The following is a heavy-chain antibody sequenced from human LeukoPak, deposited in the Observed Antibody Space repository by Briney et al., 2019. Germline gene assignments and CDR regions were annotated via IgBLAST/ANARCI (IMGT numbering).Heavy chain of an antibody. J-gene: IGHJ4*02. CDR3: ASGTGSGNPFDY. CDR2: IIPIFGTA. D-gene: IGHD3-10*01. CDR1: GGTFSSYA. V-gene: IGHV1-69*01. Sequence: SVKVSCKASGGTFSSYAISWVRQAPGQGLEWMGGIIPIFGTANYAQKFQGRATITADESTSTAYMELSSLRSEDTAVYYCASGTGSGNPFDYWGQGTLVTVSS.